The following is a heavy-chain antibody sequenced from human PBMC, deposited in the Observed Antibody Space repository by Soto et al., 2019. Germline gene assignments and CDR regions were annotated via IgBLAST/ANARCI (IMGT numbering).Heavy chain of an antibody. CDR3: ARDQGVVVTADNWFDP. Sequence: PSETLSLTCTVSGGSITYYSWVWIRQPAGKGLEWIGRIFSSGSTNYNPSLKGRITMSLDTSKNQFSLKLNSATATDTAVYFCARDQGVVVTADNWFDPWGQGILVTVYS. CDR1: GGSITYYS. V-gene: IGHV4-4*07. J-gene: IGHJ5*02. CDR2: IFSSGST. D-gene: IGHD2-21*02.